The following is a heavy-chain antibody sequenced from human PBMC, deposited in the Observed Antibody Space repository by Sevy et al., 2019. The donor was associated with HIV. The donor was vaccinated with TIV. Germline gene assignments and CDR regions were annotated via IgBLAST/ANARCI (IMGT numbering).Heavy chain of an antibody. CDR3: AKEEPYGDIVVVPAVPGSGAFDI. CDR1: GFTFSSYA. Sequence: GGSLRLSCAASGFTFSSYAMSWVRQAPGKGLEWVSAISGSGGSTYYADSVKGRFTISRDNSKNTLYLQMNSLRAEDTAVYYCAKEEPYGDIVVVPAVPGSGAFDIWGQGTMVTVSS. CDR2: ISGSGGST. D-gene: IGHD2-2*01. V-gene: IGHV3-23*01. J-gene: IGHJ3*02.